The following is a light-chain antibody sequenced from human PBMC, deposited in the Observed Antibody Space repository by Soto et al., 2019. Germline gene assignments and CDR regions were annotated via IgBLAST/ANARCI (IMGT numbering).Light chain of an antibody. CDR2: GAS. CDR1: HSVSSSY. J-gene: IGKJ2*01. Sequence: EIVLTQSPGTLSLSPGERATLSCRASHSVSSSYLAWYQQKPGQAPRLLIYGASSRATGIPDRFSGSGSGTDFTLTISRLAPEDFAVYYCQQYGSSPYTFGQGTKLEIK. CDR3: QQYGSSPYT. V-gene: IGKV3-20*01.